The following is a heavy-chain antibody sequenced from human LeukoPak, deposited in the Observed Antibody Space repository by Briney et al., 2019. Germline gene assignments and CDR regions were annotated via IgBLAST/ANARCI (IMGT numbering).Heavy chain of an antibody. J-gene: IGHJ4*02. CDR3: GRGGKVEQLVLAR. Sequence: GGSLRLSCAASGFTFSSYWMSWVRQAPGKGLEWVANIKQDGSEKYYVDSVKGRFTISRDNAKNTLYLQMNSLRAEDTAVYYCGRGGKVEQLVLARWGQGSLVTVSS. CDR2: IKQDGSEK. D-gene: IGHD6-13*01. CDR1: GFTFSSYW. V-gene: IGHV3-7*01.